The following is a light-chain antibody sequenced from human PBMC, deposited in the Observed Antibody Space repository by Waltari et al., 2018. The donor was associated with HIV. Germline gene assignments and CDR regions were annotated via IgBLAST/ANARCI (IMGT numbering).Light chain of an antibody. V-gene: IGLV2-14*01. CDR3: SSYTSSSTRV. CDR2: EVS. J-gene: IGLJ3*02. Sequence: QSALTQPASVSGSPGQSLTISCPGTSSDVGGYNYVSWYQQHPGKAPKLMIYEVSNRPSGVSNRFSGSKSGNTASLTISGLQAEDEADYYCSSYTSSSTRVFGGGTNLTVL. CDR1: SSDVGGYNY.